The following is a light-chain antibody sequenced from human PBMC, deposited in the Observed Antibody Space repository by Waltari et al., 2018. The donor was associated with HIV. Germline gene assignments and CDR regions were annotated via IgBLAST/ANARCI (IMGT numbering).Light chain of an antibody. CDR2: RDN. V-gene: IGLV10-54*04. CDR3: ATRDMSLSAVV. Sequence: QAGLTQPPSVSKGMRQTATLTCTGNSNNVGNQGAAWLQQHQGHPPKLLSYRDNKRPTGITERFAGSRSGNTASLTISGVKPEDEAEYFCATRDMSLSAVVFGGGTTPTVL. CDR1: SNNVGNQG. J-gene: IGLJ2*01.